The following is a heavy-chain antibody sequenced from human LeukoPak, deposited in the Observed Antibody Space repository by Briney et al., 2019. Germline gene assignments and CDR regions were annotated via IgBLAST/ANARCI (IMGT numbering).Heavy chain of an antibody. Sequence: PGGSLRLSCAASGFTFSSYGMSWVRQAPGKGLEWVSAISGSGGSTYYADSVKGRFTISRDNSNNTLYLQMNSLRAEDTAVYYCTTDSRAMDVWGKGTTVTVSS. CDR2: ISGSGGST. J-gene: IGHJ6*03. CDR3: TTDSRAMDV. V-gene: IGHV3-23*01. CDR1: GFTFSSYG.